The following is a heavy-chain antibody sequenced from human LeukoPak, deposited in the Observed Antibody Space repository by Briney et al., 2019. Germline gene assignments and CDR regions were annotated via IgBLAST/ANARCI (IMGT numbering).Heavy chain of an antibody. CDR1: GGSISSGDYY. D-gene: IGHD2-2*01. J-gene: IGHJ4*02. Sequence: SQTRSLTCTVSGGSISSGDYYWSWIRQPPGKGLEWIGYIYYSGSTYYNPSLKSRVTISVDTSKHQFSLKLSSVTAADTAVYYCARAQLGYCSSTSCEGALDYWGQGTLVTVSS. V-gene: IGHV4-30-4*01. CDR3: ARAQLGYCSSTSCEGALDY. CDR2: IYYSGST.